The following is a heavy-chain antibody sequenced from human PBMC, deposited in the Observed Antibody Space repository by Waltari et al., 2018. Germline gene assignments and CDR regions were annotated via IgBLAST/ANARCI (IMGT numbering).Heavy chain of an antibody. D-gene: IGHD6-6*01. J-gene: IGHJ2*01. CDR1: GFTFSSYA. V-gene: IGHV3-64*01. CDR3: ARSIADSSSSLGYWYFDL. CDR2: ISSNGGST. Sequence: EVQLVESGGGLVQPGGSLRLSCAASGFTFSSYAMHWVRPAPGKGLEYVSAISSNGGSTYYANSVKGRFTISRDNSKNTLYLQMGSLRAEDMAVYYCARSIADSSSSLGYWYFDLWGRGTLVTVSS.